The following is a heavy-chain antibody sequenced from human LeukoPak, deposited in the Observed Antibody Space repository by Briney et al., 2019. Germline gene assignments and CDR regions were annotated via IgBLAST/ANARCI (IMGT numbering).Heavy chain of an antibody. V-gene: IGHV3-30*18. CDR2: ISLDGSTK. Sequence: PGGSLRLSCAASGFTFSSNGMHWVRQAPGKGLEWVAVISLDGSTKYYADSVKGRFIVSRDNSRNTLYLQMNSLRAEDTAVYFCVKRSEDGYNYVDYWGQGTLVTVSS. CDR3: VKRSEDGYNYVDY. J-gene: IGHJ4*02. CDR1: GFTFSSNG. D-gene: IGHD5-24*01.